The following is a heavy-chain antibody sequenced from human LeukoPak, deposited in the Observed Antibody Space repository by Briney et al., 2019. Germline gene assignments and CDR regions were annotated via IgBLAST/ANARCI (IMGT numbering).Heavy chain of an antibody. Sequence: GGSLRLSCVASGFTFGKYWMSWVRQAPGKGLEWVANIKLDGSEKNYVDSVKGRFTISGDNTKNSLYLQMNSLRVEDTAVYYCARHPNSNWDYWGQGTLVTVSS. V-gene: IGHV3-7*03. D-gene: IGHD6-13*01. J-gene: IGHJ4*02. CDR1: GFTFGKYW. CDR2: IKLDGSEK. CDR3: ARHPNSNWDY.